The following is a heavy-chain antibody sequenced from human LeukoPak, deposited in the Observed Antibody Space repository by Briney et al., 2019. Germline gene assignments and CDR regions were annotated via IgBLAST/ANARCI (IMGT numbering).Heavy chain of an antibody. CDR1: GYTFTNYG. CDR2: ISAYNGNT. V-gene: IGHV1-18*01. D-gene: IGHD3-10*01. J-gene: IGHJ6*03. Sequence: ASVKVSCKASGYTFTNYGISWMRQAPGQGLEWMGWISAYNGNTNYAQKVQGRLTMTTDTSTSTAYMELRSLSSDDTAMYYCALRGSGSYRYYTDVWGKGTTVTVSS. CDR3: ALRGSGSYRYYTDV.